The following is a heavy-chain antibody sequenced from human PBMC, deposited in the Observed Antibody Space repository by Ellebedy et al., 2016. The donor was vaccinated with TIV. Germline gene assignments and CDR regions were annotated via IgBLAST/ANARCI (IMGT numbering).Heavy chain of an antibody. V-gene: IGHV3-66*01. D-gene: IGHD4-17*01. CDR2: IYTDGGT. CDR1: GFTVSSSF. Sequence: PGGSLRLSCAASGFTVSSSFMSWVRQAPGKGLEWVSVIYTDGGTNYTDSVLGRFDISRDSSKNTLYLQMNSPRADDTAVYYCARDPRGGGDYGDNWFDPWGQGTLVTVSS. J-gene: IGHJ5*02. CDR3: ARDPRGGGDYGDNWFDP.